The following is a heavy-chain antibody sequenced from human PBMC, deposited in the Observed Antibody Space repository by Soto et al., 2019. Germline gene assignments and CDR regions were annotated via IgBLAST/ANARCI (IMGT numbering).Heavy chain of an antibody. CDR3: ARSGGVGATITRWS. Sequence: GASVKVSCKASGGTFSSYAISWVRQAPGQGLEWMGGIIPIFGTANYAQKFQGRVTITADKSTSTAYMELSSLRSEDTAVYYCARSGGVGATITRWSWGQGTLVTVSS. CDR2: IIPIFGTA. V-gene: IGHV1-69*06. D-gene: IGHD1-26*01. J-gene: IGHJ5*02. CDR1: GGTFSSYA.